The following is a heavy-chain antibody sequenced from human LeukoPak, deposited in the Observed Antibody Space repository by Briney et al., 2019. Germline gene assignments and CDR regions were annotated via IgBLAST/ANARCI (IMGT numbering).Heavy chain of an antibody. V-gene: IGHV3-33*01. CDR1: GFTFSSYG. CDR2: IWYDGSNK. J-gene: IGHJ6*02. CDR3: ARGGLIAAAGRSPGYYYYGMDV. D-gene: IGHD6-13*01. Sequence: GRSLRLSCAASGFTFSSYGMHWVRQAPGKGLEWVAVIWYDGSNKYYADSVKGRFTISRDNSKNTLYLQMNSLRAEDTAVYYCARGGLIAAAGRSPGYYYYGMDVWGQGTTVTVSS.